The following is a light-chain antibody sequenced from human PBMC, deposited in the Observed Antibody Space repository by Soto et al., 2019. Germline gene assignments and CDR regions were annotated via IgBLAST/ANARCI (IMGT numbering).Light chain of an antibody. CDR1: QSVSNNY. J-gene: IGKJ1*01. Sequence: EIVLTQPPGTLSLSPGERATLSCRASQSVSNNYLAWYQQKPGQAPRLLIYGASNRATGIPDRFSGSGSGTDFTLTIGRLEPEDFAVYYCQQYGSLSWTFGQGTKVDIK. CDR2: GAS. V-gene: IGKV3-20*01. CDR3: QQYGSLSWT.